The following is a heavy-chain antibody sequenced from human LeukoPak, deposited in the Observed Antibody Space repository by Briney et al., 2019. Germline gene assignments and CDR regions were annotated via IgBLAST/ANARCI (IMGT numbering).Heavy chain of an antibody. CDR2: INWNGGST. CDR3: ARAPYDIVTGYSGYFDY. D-gene: IGHD3-9*01. Sequence: PGGSLRLSCAASGFTFDDYGMSWVRQAPGKGLEWVSGINWNGGSTGYADSVKGRFTISRDNAKNSPYLQMNSLRAEDTAVYYCARAPYDIVTGYSGYFDYWGQGTLVTVSS. CDR1: GFTFDDYG. J-gene: IGHJ4*02. V-gene: IGHV3-20*04.